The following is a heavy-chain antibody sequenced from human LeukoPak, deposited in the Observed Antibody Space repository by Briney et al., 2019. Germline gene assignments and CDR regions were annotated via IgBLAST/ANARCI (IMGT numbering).Heavy chain of an antibody. J-gene: IGHJ4*02. V-gene: IGHV1-2*02. D-gene: IGHD1-1*01. CDR2: IDPNSGGT. CDR1: GYTFTGYY. Sequence: GASVKVPCKASGYTFTGYYMHWVRQAPGQGLEWMGWIDPNSGGTNYAQKFQGRVTMTRDTSTSTAYMELSRLRSDDTAVYYCARDAWKDRYFDYWGQGTLVTVSS. CDR3: ARDAWKDRYFDY.